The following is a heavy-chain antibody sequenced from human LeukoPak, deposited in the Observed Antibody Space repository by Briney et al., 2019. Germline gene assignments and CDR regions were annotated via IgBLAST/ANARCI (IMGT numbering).Heavy chain of an antibody. V-gene: IGHV4-4*07. CDR2: VYISGSP. CDR3: ARLSANWFDP. CDR1: GASVSSDY. Sequence: SETLSLTCTVSGASVSSDYWTWTRQPAGKGLEWIGRVYISGSPINNPSLKSRVTTSVDTSKNQFSLKLSSVTAADTAVYYCARLSANWFDPWGQGILVTVSA. J-gene: IGHJ5*02.